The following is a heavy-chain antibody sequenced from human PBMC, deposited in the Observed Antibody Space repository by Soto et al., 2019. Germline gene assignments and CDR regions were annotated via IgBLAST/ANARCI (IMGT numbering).Heavy chain of an antibody. V-gene: IGHV3-23*01. J-gene: IGHJ6*03. CDR2: ISGSGGST. CDR1: GFTFSSYA. D-gene: IGHD3-9*01. Sequence: GGSLRLSCAASGFTFSSYAMSWVRQAPGKGLEWVSAISGSGGSTYYADSVKGRFTISRDNSKNTLYLQMNSLRAEDTAVYYCAKGYYDILTGYYNNYYYYYYMDVWGKGTTVTVSS. CDR3: AKGYYDILTGYYNNYYYYYYMDV.